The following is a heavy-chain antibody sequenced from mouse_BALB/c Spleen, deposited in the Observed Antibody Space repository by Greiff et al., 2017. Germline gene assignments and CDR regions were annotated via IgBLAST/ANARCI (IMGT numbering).Heavy chain of an antibody. CDR3: TRDRGRTYAMDY. Sequence: EVQLVESGGGLVKPGGSLKLSCAASGFTFSSYTMSWVRQTPEKRLEWVATISSGGSYTYYPDSVKGRFTISRDNAKNTLYLQMSSLKSEDTAMYYCTRDRGRTYAMDYWGQGTSVTVSS. CDR2: ISSGGSYT. J-gene: IGHJ4*01. CDR1: GFTFSSYT. V-gene: IGHV5-6-4*01.